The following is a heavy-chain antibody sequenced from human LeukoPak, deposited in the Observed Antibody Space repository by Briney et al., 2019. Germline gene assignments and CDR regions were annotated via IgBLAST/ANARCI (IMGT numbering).Heavy chain of an antibody. D-gene: IGHD3-3*01. CDR3: ARDVGDYDFWSKQEIFDY. CDR1: GYTFTGYY. V-gene: IGHV1-2*06. Sequence: ASVKVSCKASGYTFTGYYMEWVGQARGQGKEWRGRINTNSGGTKYEKKCQGRVTITRERYIRTAYMELRRLRSDDTAVYYCARDVGDYDFWSKQEIFDYWGQGTLVTVSS. CDR2: INTNSGGT. J-gene: IGHJ4*02.